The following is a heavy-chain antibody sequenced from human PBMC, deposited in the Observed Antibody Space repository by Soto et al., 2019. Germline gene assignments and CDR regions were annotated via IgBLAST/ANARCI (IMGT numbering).Heavy chain of an antibody. CDR1: GFTFSIYG. CDR3: AKVLSRCCCTRGVCLYFAC. CDR2: ISYDGSSE. Sequence: GGSLGVSCAASGFTFSIYGMHWVRQSPGKGLERVAVISYDGSSEYYVDSVKGRFTISRDNSKNTLFLQMNSLRPDDTAVYYCAKVLSRCCCTRGVCLYFACCGQG. V-gene: IGHV3-30*18. D-gene: IGHD2-8*02. J-gene: IGHJ4*02.